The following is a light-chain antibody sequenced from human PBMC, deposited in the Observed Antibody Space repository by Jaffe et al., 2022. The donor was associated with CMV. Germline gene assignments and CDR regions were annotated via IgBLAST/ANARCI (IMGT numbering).Light chain of an antibody. CDR3: QAWDNSIGV. Sequence: SYELTQPPSVSVSPGQTASITCSGDKLGDKYAFWYQQKPGQSPVVVIYQDTKRPSGIPERLSGSNSGNTATLTISGTQAMDEADYYCQAWDNSIGVFGTGTKVTVL. V-gene: IGLV3-1*01. CDR1: KLGDKY. CDR2: QDT. J-gene: IGLJ1*01.